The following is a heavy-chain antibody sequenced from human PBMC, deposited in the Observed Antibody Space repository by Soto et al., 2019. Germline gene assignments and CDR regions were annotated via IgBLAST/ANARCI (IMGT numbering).Heavy chain of an antibody. V-gene: IGHV3-23*01. J-gene: IGHJ4*02. CDR2: ISGSSGEK. CDR3: AKDPLEPWGGAYFYY. D-gene: IGHD2-21*01. CDR1: GFAFSTFP. Sequence: EVQLLESGGGLVQPGGSLRLSCAASGFAFSTFPMNWVRQPPGKGLEWVSTISGSSGEKYYAASVKGRFTISRDNSKNTLYLQMNSLRAEDTAVYYCAKDPLEPWGGAYFYYWGQGTLVTVSS.